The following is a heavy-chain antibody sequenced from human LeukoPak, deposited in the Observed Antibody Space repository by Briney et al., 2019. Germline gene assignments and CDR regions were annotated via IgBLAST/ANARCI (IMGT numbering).Heavy chain of an antibody. Sequence: GGSLRLSCAASGFTFSSYSMNWVRQAPGKGLEWVSSISSSSSYIYYADSVKGRFTISRDNAKNSLYLQMNSLRAEDTAVYYCARDRSNYPHDSYYYYYYMDVWGKGTTVTVSS. J-gene: IGHJ6*03. D-gene: IGHD4-11*01. V-gene: IGHV3-21*01. CDR1: GFTFSSYS. CDR2: ISSSSSYI. CDR3: ARDRSNYPHDSYYYYYYMDV.